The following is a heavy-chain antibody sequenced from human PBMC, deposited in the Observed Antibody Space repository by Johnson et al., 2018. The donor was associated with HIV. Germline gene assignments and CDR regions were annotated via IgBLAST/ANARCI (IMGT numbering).Heavy chain of an antibody. J-gene: IGHJ3*02. CDR3: ANDFWSGSGI. Sequence: QVQLVESGGGLVQPGGSLRLSCAASGFIFSSYAMRWVRQGPGKRLEWVAVIWYDGSNKYYADSVKGRFTISRDNSKSTLYLQMNSLRAEDTAVYYCANDFWSGSGIWGQGTMVTVSS. D-gene: IGHD3-3*01. CDR1: GFIFSSYA. CDR2: IWYDGSNK. V-gene: IGHV3-33*06.